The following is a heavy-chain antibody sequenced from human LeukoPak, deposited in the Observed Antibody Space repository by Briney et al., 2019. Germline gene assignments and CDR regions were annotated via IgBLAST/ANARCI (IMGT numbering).Heavy chain of an antibody. CDR2: IRQDGSEK. Sequence: GGSLILSRAASGFTFSTFWMTWVRQAPGKGLEWVANIRQDGSEKYYVDSVEGRFTISRDNAKKSLFLQMNSLRVDDTAVYYCARDMRGDGFDIWGQGTMVTVSS. CDR3: ARDMRGDGFDI. V-gene: IGHV3-7*04. J-gene: IGHJ3*02. CDR1: GFTFSTFW. D-gene: IGHD2-2*01.